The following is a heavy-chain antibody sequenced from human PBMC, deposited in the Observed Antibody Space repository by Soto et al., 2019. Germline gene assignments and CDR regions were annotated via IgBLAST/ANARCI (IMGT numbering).Heavy chain of an antibody. Sequence: IQLVQSAGEVKRPGASVKVSCKASGYTFNTFGITWVRQAPGQGLEWMGCVSGYSDKRDYSRKLQDRITLTADPXXXXXXXXXXXXXXXXXXXXXXXXXXXXXXXVNDFWGQGTLVTVSS. J-gene: IGHJ4*02. CDR1: GYTFNTFG. CDR3: XXXXXXXXXVNDF. V-gene: IGHV1-18*01. CDR2: VSGYSDKR.